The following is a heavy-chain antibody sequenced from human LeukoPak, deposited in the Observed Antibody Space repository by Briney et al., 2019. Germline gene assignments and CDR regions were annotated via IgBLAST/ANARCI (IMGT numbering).Heavy chain of an antibody. J-gene: IGHJ6*02. CDR3: ARDPPIRGVTGTPNVYYGMDV. D-gene: IGHD1-7*01. V-gene: IGHV1-69*04. CDR1: GGTFSSYA. Sequence: SVKVSCKASGGTFSSYAISWVRQAPGQGLEWMGRIIPIFGIANYAQKFQGRVTITADKSTSTAYMELSSLRSEDTAVYYCARDPPIRGVTGTPNVYYGMDVWGQGTTVTVSS. CDR2: IIPIFGIA.